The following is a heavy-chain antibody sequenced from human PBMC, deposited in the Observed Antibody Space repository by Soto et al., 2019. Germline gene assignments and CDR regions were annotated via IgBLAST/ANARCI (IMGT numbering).Heavy chain of an antibody. Sequence: GSLRLSCAASGFSISDNYMSWVRQAPGKGLEWVSVIYSDGRTDYADSVKGRCTISRDTSKNTLYLQMNRLRAEDTAVYYCERPTNGYYYDYWGQGTQVTVSS. CDR1: GFSISDNY. J-gene: IGHJ4*02. CDR2: IYSDGRT. V-gene: IGHV3-66*04. CDR3: ERPTNGYYYDY. D-gene: IGHD2-2*01.